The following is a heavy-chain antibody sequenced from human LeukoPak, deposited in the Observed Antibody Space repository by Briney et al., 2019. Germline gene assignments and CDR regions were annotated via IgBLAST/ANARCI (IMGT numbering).Heavy chain of an antibody. D-gene: IGHD6-19*01. J-gene: IGHJ4*02. CDR3: TRNSGWYRLDY. CDR2: IKEDGSQI. CDR1: GFTFSTYW. Sequence: GGSLRLSCTASGFTFSTYWMTWVRQAPGKGLEWVANIKEDGSQIGYGDAVKGRFTISRDNAKNSLFLQMNRLRADDMAVHYCTRNSGWYRLDYWGQGTLVTVPS. V-gene: IGHV3-7*01.